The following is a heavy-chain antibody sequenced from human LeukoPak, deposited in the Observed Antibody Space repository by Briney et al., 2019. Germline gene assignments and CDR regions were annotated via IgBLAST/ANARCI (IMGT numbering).Heavy chain of an antibody. Sequence: SETLSLTCTGSGGSISSYYWSWIRQPPGKGLEWIGYIYYSGSTNYNPSLKSRVTISVDTSKNQFSLKLSSVTAADTAVYYCAVTYYYDSSGYYANYWGQGTLVTVSS. J-gene: IGHJ4*02. CDR1: GGSISSYY. D-gene: IGHD3-22*01. V-gene: IGHV4-59*08. CDR3: AVTYYYDSSGYYANY. CDR2: IYYSGST.